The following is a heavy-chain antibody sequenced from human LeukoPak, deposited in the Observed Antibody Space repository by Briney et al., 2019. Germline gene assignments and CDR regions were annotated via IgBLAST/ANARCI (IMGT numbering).Heavy chain of an antibody. CDR1: GYTFTGYY. CDR2: INPNSGGT. Sequence: ASVKVSCKASGYTFTGYYMHWVRQAPGQGLEWMGWINPNSGGTNYAQKFQGRVTMTRDTSISTAYMELSRLRSDDTAVYYCVRVDSGSYFYYFDYWGQGTLVTVSS. J-gene: IGHJ4*02. D-gene: IGHD1-26*01. CDR3: VRVDSGSYFYYFDY. V-gene: IGHV1-2*02.